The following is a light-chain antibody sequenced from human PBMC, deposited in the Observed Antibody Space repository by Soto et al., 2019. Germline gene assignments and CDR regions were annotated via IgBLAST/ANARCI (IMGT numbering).Light chain of an antibody. J-gene: IGKJ4*01. V-gene: IGKV1-5*03. CDR1: QSIGSW. Sequence: DIQMTQSPSTLSASVGDGVTITCRASQSIGSWLAWYQQKPGKAPKLLIYKATNLQSGVPSRFSGSGSGTDFSLTISSLQPVDSATYFCQQANSFPLTFGGGTRVEI. CDR3: QQANSFPLT. CDR2: KAT.